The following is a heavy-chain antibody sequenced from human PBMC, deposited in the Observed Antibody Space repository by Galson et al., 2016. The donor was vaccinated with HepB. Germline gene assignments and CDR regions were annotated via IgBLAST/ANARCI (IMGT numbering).Heavy chain of an antibody. J-gene: IGHJ4*02. D-gene: IGHD3-16*01. V-gene: IGHV1-24*01. CDR2: FDLEDDKT. CDR1: GFTLTDLS. Sequence: SVKVSCKVSGFTLTDLSMHWVRQAPGDGLEGMGGFDLEDDKTVYAQKFQDRITMSDDTSSNTAYMELGSLRSDDTAVDYCVTDGGNWGQGTLVTVSS. CDR3: VTDGGN.